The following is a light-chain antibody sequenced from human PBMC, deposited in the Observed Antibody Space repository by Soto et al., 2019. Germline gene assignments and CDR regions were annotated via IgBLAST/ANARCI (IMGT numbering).Light chain of an antibody. CDR2: GVS. CDR3: SSYASSSSLRV. Sequence: QAVVTQPASVSGSPGQSITISCTGTSSDVGGYNYVSWYQQHPGKAPKLMIYGVSNRPSGVSNRFSGSKSGNTASLTISGLQAEDEGDYYCSSYASSSSLRVFGGGTKVTVL. J-gene: IGLJ3*02. V-gene: IGLV2-14*01. CDR1: SSDVGGYNY.